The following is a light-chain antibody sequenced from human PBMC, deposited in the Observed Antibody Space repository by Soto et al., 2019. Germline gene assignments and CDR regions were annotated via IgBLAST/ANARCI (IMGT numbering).Light chain of an antibody. CDR3: QAWDSSTVYV. J-gene: IGLJ1*01. CDR2: QDN. V-gene: IGLV3-1*01. CDR1: TLGDKY. Sequence: SYELTQPPSVSVSPGQTASVTCSGDTLGDKYVSWYRQKPGQSPVLVIYQDNKRPSGIPERFSGSNSANTATLTINGTQAMDEADYFCQAWDSSTVYVFGTGTKVTVL.